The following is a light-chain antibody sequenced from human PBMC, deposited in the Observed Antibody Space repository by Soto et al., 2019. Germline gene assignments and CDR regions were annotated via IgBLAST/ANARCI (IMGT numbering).Light chain of an antibody. J-gene: IGKJ2*01. CDR2: DAS. CDR3: QQIDNLLFT. V-gene: IGKV1-33*01. CDR1: QDISNR. Sequence: DIQMTQSPSSLSASVGDRVTISCQASQDISNRLNWYQQKPGTAPKLLIYDASLSETGVPSRFSGGGSGTDFTFTISSLQPEDFATYYCQQIDNLLFTFGQGTKLEI.